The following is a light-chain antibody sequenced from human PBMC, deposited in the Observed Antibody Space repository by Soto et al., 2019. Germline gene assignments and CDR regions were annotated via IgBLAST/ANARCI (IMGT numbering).Light chain of an antibody. Sequence: QSVLTQPPSVSGAPGKRVPISCTGSSSNIGAGYDVHWYQQLPGTAPKLLIYGNSNRPSGVPDRFSGSKSGTSASLAITGLQAEDEADYYCQSYDSSLSGVVFGGGTKVTVL. CDR3: QSYDSSLSGVV. J-gene: IGLJ2*01. V-gene: IGLV1-40*01. CDR2: GNS. CDR1: SSNIGAGYD.